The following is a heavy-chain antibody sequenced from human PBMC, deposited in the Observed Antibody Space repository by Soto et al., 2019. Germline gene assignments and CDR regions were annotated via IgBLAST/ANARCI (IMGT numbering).Heavy chain of an antibody. V-gene: IGHV1-18*01. Sequence: ASVKVSCKASGYTFTTYGISWVRQAPEQGLEWMGWISAYNGNTDYGQKFQGRVTMTTDTSASIAYMELRSLRSDDTAVYYCARDYYGSGRLNAHNWFDPWGQGTLVTV. CDR3: ARDYYGSGRLNAHNWFDP. CDR1: GYTFTTYG. J-gene: IGHJ5*02. D-gene: IGHD3-10*01. CDR2: ISAYNGNT.